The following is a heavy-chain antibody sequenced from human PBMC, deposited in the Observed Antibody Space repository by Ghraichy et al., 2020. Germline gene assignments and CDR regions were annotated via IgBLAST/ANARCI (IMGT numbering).Heavy chain of an antibody. CDR3: ARGGSGGRFDY. J-gene: IGHJ4*02. D-gene: IGHD3-16*01. Sequence: SETLSLTCTVSGGSISSYYYSWIRQSAGKGLEWIGRIYTSGSTNYNPSLKSRVTMSVDTSKTQFSLNLSSVTAADTAVYYCARGGSGGRFDYWGQGTLVTVSS. V-gene: IGHV4-4*07. CDR1: GGSISSYY. CDR2: IYTSGST.